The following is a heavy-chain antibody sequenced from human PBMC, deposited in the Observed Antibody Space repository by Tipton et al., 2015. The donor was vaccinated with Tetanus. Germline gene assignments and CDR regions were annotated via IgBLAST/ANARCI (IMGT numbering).Heavy chain of an antibody. V-gene: IGHV3-11*01. CDR1: GFTFSDYY. Sequence: SLRLPCAASGFTFSDYYMSWIRQAPGKGLEWVSYISSSGSTIYYADSVKGRFTISRDNAKNSLSLQVNSLRAEDTAVYYCARVWGRGQLVTKPNWYFDLWGRGTLVTVSS. CDR2: ISSSGSTI. J-gene: IGHJ2*01. CDR3: ARVWGRGQLVTKPNWYFDL. D-gene: IGHD6-6*01.